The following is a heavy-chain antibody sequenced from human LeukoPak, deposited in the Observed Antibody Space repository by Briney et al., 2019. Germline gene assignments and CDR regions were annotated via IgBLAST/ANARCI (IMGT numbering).Heavy chain of an antibody. J-gene: IGHJ6*02. D-gene: IGHD4-23*01. CDR3: ARDRGGPRWSCYYYGMDV. V-gene: IGHV1-18*01. CDR2: ISAYNGNT. Sequence: ASVKVSCKASGYTFTSYGISWVRQAPGQGLEWMGWISAYNGNTNYAQKLQGRVTMTTDTSTSTAYMELRSLRSDDTAVYYCARDRGGPRWSCYYYGMDVWGQGTTVTVSS. CDR1: GYTFTSYG.